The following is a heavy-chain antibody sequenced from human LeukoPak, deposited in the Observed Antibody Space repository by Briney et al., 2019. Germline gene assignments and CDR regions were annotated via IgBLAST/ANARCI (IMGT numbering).Heavy chain of an antibody. CDR2: IYYSGST. V-gene: IGHV4-59*01. Sequence: SETLSLTCTVSGGSISSYYWSWIRQPPGKGLEWIGYIYYSGSTNYNPSLKSRVTISVDTSKNQFSLKLGSVTAADTAVYYCARVVSTYYDYVWGSYRGFYFDYWGQGTLVTVSS. D-gene: IGHD3-16*02. CDR3: ARVVSTYYDYVWGSYRGFYFDY. J-gene: IGHJ4*02. CDR1: GGSISSYY.